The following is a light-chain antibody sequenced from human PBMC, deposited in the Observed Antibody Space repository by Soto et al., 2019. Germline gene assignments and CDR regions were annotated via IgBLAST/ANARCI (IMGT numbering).Light chain of an antibody. J-gene: IGKJ1*01. CDR1: QSVLYSSHNKNY. CDR2: WAS. V-gene: IGKV4-1*01. Sequence: DIVMTQSPDSLAVSLGERATINCKSSQSVLYSSHNKNYLAWYQQKPGQPPKLLIYWASTRESGVPDRFSGSESETDFTLTISSLQAEDVAVYYCQQYFSSPPTFGQGTKVDIK. CDR3: QQYFSSPPT.